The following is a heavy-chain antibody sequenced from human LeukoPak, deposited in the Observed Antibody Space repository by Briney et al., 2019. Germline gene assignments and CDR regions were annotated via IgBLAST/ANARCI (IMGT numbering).Heavy chain of an antibody. CDR3: ARVPITMWPGATYWYFDL. Sequence: SETLSLTCTVSGCSFSSYYRRWIRQPAGKGLEWIARIYTSGSTNFNPSFKSRVTMSVDTSKNQYSLKLSSVTAADTAVYYCARVPITMWPGATYWYFDLWGRGTLVTVSS. CDR1: GCSFSSYY. J-gene: IGHJ2*01. D-gene: IGHD3-10*02. CDR2: IYTSGST. V-gene: IGHV4-4*07.